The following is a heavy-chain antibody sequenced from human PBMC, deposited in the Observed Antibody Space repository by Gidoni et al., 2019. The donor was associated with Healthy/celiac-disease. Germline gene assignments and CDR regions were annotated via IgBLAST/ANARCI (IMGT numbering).Heavy chain of an antibody. V-gene: IGHV3-30-3*02. J-gene: IGHJ3*02. Sequence: QVQLVESGGGVVQPGRSLSLSCAASGLAFSSSATHWVRKAPGRGLEWVAVISYDGSNTYYADSVKGRFTISRDNSKNTLYLQMNSLRAEDTAVYYCARTAMVRGVIIPLHAFDIWDQGTMVTVSS. CDR1: GLAFSSSA. CDR2: ISYDGSNT. CDR3: ARTAMVRGVIIPLHAFDI. D-gene: IGHD3-10*01.